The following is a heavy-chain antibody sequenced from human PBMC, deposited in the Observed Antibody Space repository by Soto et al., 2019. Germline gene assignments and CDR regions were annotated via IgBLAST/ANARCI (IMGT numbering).Heavy chain of an antibody. Sequence: QVQLVESGGGVGQPGRSLRLSCAASGFTFSNYGMHWVRQAPGKGLEWVAVVWHDRKTTYYTDSVEGRFTISRDNSRNTLFVQMNSLRADDTAVYHCARDRGSDNPFAYWGQGPLATVSS. D-gene: IGHD3-10*01. V-gene: IGHV3-33*01. CDR2: VWHDRKTT. J-gene: IGHJ4*02. CDR1: GFTFSNYG. CDR3: ARDRGSDNPFAY.